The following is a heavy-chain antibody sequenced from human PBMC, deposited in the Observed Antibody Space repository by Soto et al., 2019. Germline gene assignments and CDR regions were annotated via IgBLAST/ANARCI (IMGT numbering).Heavy chain of an antibody. CDR1: GFNFMTYS. CDR2: ISSSAVYI. V-gene: IGHV3-21*01. J-gene: IGHJ4*02. Sequence: GGSLRLSCAASGFNFMTYSLSWVRQAPGEGLELVASISSSAVYIDYAASVQGRFTISRDNANNSLYLQMNSLRAEDTATYYCVRDGLDYYDTERLYFDNWGQGTLVTVSS. CDR3: VRDGLDYYDTERLYFDN. D-gene: IGHD3-22*01.